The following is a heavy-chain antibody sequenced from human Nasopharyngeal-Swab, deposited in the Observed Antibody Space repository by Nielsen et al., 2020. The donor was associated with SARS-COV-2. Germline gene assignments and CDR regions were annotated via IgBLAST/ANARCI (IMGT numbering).Heavy chain of an antibody. CDR3: ARVGSSWYGINYYYYMDV. V-gene: IGHV3-33*08. Sequence: GESLQISCAASGFTFSSYGMHWVRQAPGKGLERVAVIWYDGSNKYYADSVKGRFTISRDNSKNTLYLQMNSLRAEDTAVYYCARVGSSWYGINYYYYMDVWGKGTTVTVSS. D-gene: IGHD6-13*01. J-gene: IGHJ6*03. CDR2: IWYDGSNK. CDR1: GFTFSSYG.